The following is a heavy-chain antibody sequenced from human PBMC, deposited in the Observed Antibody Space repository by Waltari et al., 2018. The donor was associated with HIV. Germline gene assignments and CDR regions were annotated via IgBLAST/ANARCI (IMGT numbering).Heavy chain of an antibody. V-gene: IGHV3-9*01. D-gene: IGHD1-7*01. CDR3: AKDRGTGTTVYYYYGMDV. CDR2: ISWNSGSK. Sequence: EVQLVESGGGLVQPGRSLRHSCADSGFTFVDYARHWVRQAPGKGLEWVSGISWNSGSKGYADSVKGRFTISRDNAKNSLYLQMNSLRAEDTALYYCAKDRGTGTTVYYYYGMDVWGQGTTVTVSS. J-gene: IGHJ6*02. CDR1: GFTFVDYA.